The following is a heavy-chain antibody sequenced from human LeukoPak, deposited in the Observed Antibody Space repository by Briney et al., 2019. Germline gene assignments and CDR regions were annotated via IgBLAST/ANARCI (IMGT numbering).Heavy chain of an antibody. D-gene: IGHD3-22*01. CDR1: GFTFSDYY. J-gene: IGHJ4*02. V-gene: IGHV3-11*04. CDR3: ARDYYDSSGYPLGY. Sequence: GGSLRLSCAASGFTFSDYYMSWIRQAPGKGLEWVSYISSSGSTIYYADSVKGRFTISRDNAKNSLYLQMNSLRAEDMAVYYCARDYYDSSGYPLGYWGQGTLVTVSS. CDR2: ISSSGSTI.